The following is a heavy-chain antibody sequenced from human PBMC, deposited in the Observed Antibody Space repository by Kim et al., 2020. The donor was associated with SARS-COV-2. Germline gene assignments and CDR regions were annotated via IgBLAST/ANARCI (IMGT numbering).Heavy chain of an antibody. CDR1: GGTFSSYA. V-gene: IGHV1-69*13. CDR2: IIPIFGTA. Sequence: SVKVSCKASGGTFSSYAISWVRQAPGQGLEWMGGIIPIFGTANYAQKFQGRVTITADESTSTAYMELSSLRSEDTAVYYCASLYYDSSGQGPLDYWGQGTLVTVSS. J-gene: IGHJ4*02. CDR3: ASLYYDSSGQGPLDY. D-gene: IGHD3-22*01.